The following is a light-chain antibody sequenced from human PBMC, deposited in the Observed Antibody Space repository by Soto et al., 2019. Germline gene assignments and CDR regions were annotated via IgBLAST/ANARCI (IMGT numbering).Light chain of an antibody. CDR1: QSVGSF. Sequence: EIVLTQSPATLSLSPGERATLSCRASQSVGSFLAWYQQKTGQAPRLLIYDTSIRATGIPARFSGSGSGADFTLNISSLEPEDFAVYYCQQRNSWPPTFTFGQGTRLEIK. CDR3: QQRNSWPPTFT. J-gene: IGKJ5*01. V-gene: IGKV3-11*01. CDR2: DTS.